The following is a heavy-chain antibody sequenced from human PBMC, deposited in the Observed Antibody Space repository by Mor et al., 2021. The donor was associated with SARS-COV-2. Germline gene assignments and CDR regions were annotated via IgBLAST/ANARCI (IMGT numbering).Heavy chain of an antibody. V-gene: IGHV4-59*08. CDR3: ARFYYDSSGYYSYFDY. D-gene: IGHD3-22*01. Sequence: KGLEWIGYIYYTGSTNYNPSLKSRVTISEDTSKNQLSLKLSSVTAADTAVYYCARFYYDSSGYYSYFDYWGQGT. J-gene: IGHJ4*02. CDR2: IYYTGST.